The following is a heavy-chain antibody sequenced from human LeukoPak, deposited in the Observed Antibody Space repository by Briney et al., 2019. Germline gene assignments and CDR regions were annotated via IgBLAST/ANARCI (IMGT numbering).Heavy chain of an antibody. V-gene: IGHV4-38-2*01. Sequence: SETLSLTCAVSGYSISSGYYWGWIRQPPGKGLEWIGSIYHSGSTYYNPSLKSRVTISVDTSKNQFSPKLSSVTAADTAVYYCARGEQSGSFSDYWGQGTLVTVSS. J-gene: IGHJ4*02. CDR2: IYHSGST. CDR1: GYSISSGYY. CDR3: ARGEQSGSFSDY. D-gene: IGHD1-26*01.